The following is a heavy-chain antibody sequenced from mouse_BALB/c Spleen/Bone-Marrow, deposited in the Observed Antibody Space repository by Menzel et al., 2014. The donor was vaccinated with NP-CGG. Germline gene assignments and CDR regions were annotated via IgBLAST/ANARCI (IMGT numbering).Heavy chain of an antibody. CDR3: ARDYYGFSYGFAY. CDR1: GYSFTGYT. V-gene: IGHV1-18*01. J-gene: IGHJ3*01. D-gene: IGHD1-1*01. Sequence: EVKLQESGPELVKPGASMKISCKASGYSFTGYTMNWVKQSHGKNLEWIGLINPYNGGTNYNQKFKGKATLTVDKSSSTAYMELLSLTSEDSAVYYCARDYYGFSYGFAYWGQGTLVTVSA. CDR2: INPYNGGT.